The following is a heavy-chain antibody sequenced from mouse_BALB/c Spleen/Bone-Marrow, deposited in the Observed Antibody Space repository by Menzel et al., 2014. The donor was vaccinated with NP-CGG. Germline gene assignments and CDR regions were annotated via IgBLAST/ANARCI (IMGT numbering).Heavy chain of an antibody. CDR1: GYTFTSYW. J-gene: IGHJ1*01. D-gene: IGHD1-1*01. CDR3: ARWNYYGSLYWYFDV. CDR2: INPSNGCT. V-gene: IGHV1S81*02. Sequence: VKLMESGAELMKPGASVKLSCKASGYTFTSYWMHWVKQRPGQGLEWIGEINPSNGCTNYNEKFKSKATLTVDKSSSTAYMQLSSLTSEDSAVYYCARWNYYGSLYWYFDVWGAGTTVTVSS.